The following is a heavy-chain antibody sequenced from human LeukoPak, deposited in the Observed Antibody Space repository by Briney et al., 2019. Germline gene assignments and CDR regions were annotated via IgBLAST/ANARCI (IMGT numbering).Heavy chain of an antibody. Sequence: PSETLSLTCTVSGGSISSSNSYWGWVRQPPGKGLEWIGSLYYSASTYYNPSLKTRVTIFVGTSKNEFSLKVNSVSAADTAVYYCARHIGYSNSAFDPWGQGTLVTVSS. CDR1: GGSISSSNSY. V-gene: IGHV4-39*01. CDR3: ARHIGYSNSAFDP. CDR2: LYYSAST. D-gene: IGHD6-13*01. J-gene: IGHJ5*02.